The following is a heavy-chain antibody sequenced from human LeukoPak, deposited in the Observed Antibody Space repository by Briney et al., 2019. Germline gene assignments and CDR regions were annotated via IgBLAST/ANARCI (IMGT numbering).Heavy chain of an antibody. D-gene: IGHD3-9*01. J-gene: IGHJ4*02. CDR2: IYYSGST. CDR3: AREHYDILTGRRSPFDY. V-gene: IGHV4-59*01. Sequence: PSETLSLTCTVSGGSISSYYWSWIRQPPGKGLEWIGYIYYSGSTNYNPSLKSRVTISVDTSKNQFSLKLSSVTAADTAVYYCAREHYDILTGRRSPFDYWGQGTLVTVSS. CDR1: GGSISSYY.